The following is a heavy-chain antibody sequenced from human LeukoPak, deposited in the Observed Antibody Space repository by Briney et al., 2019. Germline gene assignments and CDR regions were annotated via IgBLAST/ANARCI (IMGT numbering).Heavy chain of an antibody. CDR2: ISSSGSTI. J-gene: IGHJ4*02. CDR1: GFTFSDYY. V-gene: IGHV3-11*01. Sequence: GGSLRLSCAASGFTFSDYYTSWIRQAPGKGLEWVSYISSSGSTIYYADSVKGRFTISRDNVKNSLYLQMNSLRAEDTAVYYCARDPIYLLWFGDDWGQGTLVTVSS. D-gene: IGHD3-10*01. CDR3: ARDPIYLLWFGDD.